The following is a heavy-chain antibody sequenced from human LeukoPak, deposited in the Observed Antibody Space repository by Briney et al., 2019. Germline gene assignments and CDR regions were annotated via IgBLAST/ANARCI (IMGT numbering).Heavy chain of an antibody. V-gene: IGHV3-23*01. CDR3: AKDLGYYDSSGYYSGAFDI. CDR2: ISGSGGST. J-gene: IGHJ3*02. CDR1: GFTFSSYA. Sequence: GGSLRLSCAASGFTFSSYAMSWVRQAPGKGLEWVSAISGSGGSTYYADSVKGRFTISRDNSKNTLYLQMNSLRAEDTAVYYCAKDLGYYDSSGYYSGAFDIWGQGTMVTVFS. D-gene: IGHD3-22*01.